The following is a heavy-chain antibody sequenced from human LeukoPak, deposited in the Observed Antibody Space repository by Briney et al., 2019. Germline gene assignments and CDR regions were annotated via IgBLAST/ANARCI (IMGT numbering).Heavy chain of an antibody. CDR3: ARVGLTYYYDSSGYNWFDP. CDR2: ISSSSTI. Sequence: PGGSLRLSCAASGFTFSSYSMNWVRQAPGKGLEWVSYISSSSTIYYADSVKGRFTISRDNAKNSLYLQMNSLRAEDTAVYYCARVGLTYYYDSSGYNWFDPWGQGTLVTVSS. CDR1: GFTFSSYS. J-gene: IGHJ5*02. V-gene: IGHV3-48*01. D-gene: IGHD3-22*01.